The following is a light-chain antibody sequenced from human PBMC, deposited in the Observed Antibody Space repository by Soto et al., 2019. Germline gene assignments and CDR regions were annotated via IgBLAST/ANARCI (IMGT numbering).Light chain of an antibody. CDR2: AAS. Sequence: DIQLTQSPSFLSASVGDRITITCRASQGISSYLAWYQQKPGKAPKLLIYAASTLQSGVPSRFSGSGSGTDFTLTISSLHPDDFATYYCQQYNSYSPTFGQGTKVDI. V-gene: IGKV1-9*01. J-gene: IGKJ1*01. CDR3: QQYNSYSPT. CDR1: QGISSY.